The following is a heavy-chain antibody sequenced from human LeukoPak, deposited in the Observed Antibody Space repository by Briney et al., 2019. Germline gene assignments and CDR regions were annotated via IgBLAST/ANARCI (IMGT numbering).Heavy chain of an antibody. J-gene: IGHJ4*02. Sequence: PSETLSLTCTVSGDSISSSYWGWIRQPAGKGLEWIGRIHISGTTYHSPSLKSRVTMSVDTSTNQFSLKLTSVTAADTAMYYCARVRLGRGLDYWGQGTLVTVSS. CDR2: IHISGTT. CDR3: ARVRLGRGLDY. CDR1: GDSISSSY. V-gene: IGHV4-4*07. D-gene: IGHD6-19*01.